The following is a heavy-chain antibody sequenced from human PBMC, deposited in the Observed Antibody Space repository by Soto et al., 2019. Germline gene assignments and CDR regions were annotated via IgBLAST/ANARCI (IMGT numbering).Heavy chain of an antibody. CDR1: GFTFSSYG. D-gene: IGHD3-22*01. Sequence: QVQLVESGGGVVQPGRSLRLSCAASGFTFSSYGMHWVRQAPGKGLEWVAVILYDGSKKYYADSVKGRFTTSRDESKNAVYLQMNSLKTEDTAVYYCVRATYFSDSSGYTRCFDYWGQGTLVTVSS. CDR3: VRATYFSDSSGYTRCFDY. CDR2: ILYDGSKK. V-gene: IGHV3-30*03. J-gene: IGHJ4*02.